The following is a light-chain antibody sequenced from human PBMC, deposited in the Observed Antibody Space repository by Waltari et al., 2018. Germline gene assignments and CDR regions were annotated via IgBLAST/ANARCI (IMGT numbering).Light chain of an antibody. CDR1: TGAVTSGLF. J-gene: IGLJ2*01. CDR3: LLSYSGPRV. V-gene: IGLV7-46*01. CDR2: DTS. Sequence: QAVVTQEPSLPVSPGGTVTLTCAPSTGAVTSGLFHYWFQQKPGQAPRTLIYDTSNKHSWTPARFSGSLLGGKAALTLSGAQPEDEAEYYCLLSYSGPRVFGGGTKLTVL.